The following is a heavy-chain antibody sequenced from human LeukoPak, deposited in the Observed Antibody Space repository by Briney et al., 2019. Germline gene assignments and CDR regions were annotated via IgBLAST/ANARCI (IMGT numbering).Heavy chain of an antibody. V-gene: IGHV1-18*04. CDR1: GYTSTSYG. Sequence: GASVKVSCKASGYTSTSYGISWVRQAPGQGLEWMGWISAYNGNTNYAQKLQGRVTMTTDTSTSTAYMELRSLRSDDTAVYYCARVGVPAAMLVGDYYYYGMDVWGKGTTVTVSS. J-gene: IGHJ6*04. D-gene: IGHD2-2*01. CDR3: ARVGVPAAMLVGDYYYYGMDV. CDR2: ISAYNGNT.